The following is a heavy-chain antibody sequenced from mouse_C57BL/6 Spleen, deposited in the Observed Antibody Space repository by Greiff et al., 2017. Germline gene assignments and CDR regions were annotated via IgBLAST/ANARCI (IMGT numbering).Heavy chain of an antibody. CDR1: GYAFSSSW. Sequence: QVQLQQSGPELVKPGASVKISCKASGYAFSSSWMNWVKQRPGKGLEWIGRIYPGDGDPNYNGKFKGKATLTADKSSSTAYMQLSSLTSEDSAVYFCAREDYYGSPYFDYWGQGTTLTVSS. CDR3: AREDYYGSPYFDY. D-gene: IGHD1-1*01. V-gene: IGHV1-82*01. J-gene: IGHJ2*01. CDR2: IYPGDGDP.